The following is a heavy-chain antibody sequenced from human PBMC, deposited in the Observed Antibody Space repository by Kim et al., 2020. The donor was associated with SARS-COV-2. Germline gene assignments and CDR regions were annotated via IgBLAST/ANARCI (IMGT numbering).Heavy chain of an antibody. D-gene: IGHD4-17*01. V-gene: IGHV4-59*01. J-gene: IGHJ5*02. Sequence: YNPSLKSRVTISVDTSKNQFSLKLSSVTAADTAVYYCARDADDYGARFDPWGQGTLVTVSS. CDR3: ARDADDYGARFDP.